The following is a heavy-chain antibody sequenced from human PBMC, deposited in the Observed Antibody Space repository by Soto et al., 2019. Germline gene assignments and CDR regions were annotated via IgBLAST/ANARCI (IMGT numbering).Heavy chain of an antibody. J-gene: IGHJ5*02. Sequence: LETLSLTCAVYGGSFSGYYWSWIRQPPGKGLEWIGEINHSGSTNYNPSLKSRVTISVDTSKNQFSLKLSSVTAADTAVYYCARGRDQNWFDPWGQGTLVTVSS. V-gene: IGHV4-34*01. CDR2: INHSGST. CDR3: ARGRDQNWFDP. D-gene: IGHD2-2*01. CDR1: GGSFSGYY.